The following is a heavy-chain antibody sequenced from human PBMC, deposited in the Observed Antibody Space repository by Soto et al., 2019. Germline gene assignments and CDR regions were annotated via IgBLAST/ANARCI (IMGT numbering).Heavy chain of an antibody. V-gene: IGHV1-8*01. Sequence: ASVKVSCKASGYTFTSYDINWVRQATGQGLEWMGWMNTNSGNTGYAQKFQGRVTMTRNTSISTAYMELSSLRAEETAVYYCARGLPAAPDAFDIWGQGTMVTVSS. D-gene: IGHD6-13*01. J-gene: IGHJ3*02. CDR3: ARGLPAAPDAFDI. CDR1: GYTFTSYD. CDR2: MNTNSGNT.